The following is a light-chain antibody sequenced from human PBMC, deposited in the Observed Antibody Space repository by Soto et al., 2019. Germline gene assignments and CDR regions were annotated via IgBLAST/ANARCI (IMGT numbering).Light chain of an antibody. V-gene: IGKV1-5*03. CDR2: KAS. CDR3: QQYNTYSRT. Sequence: MTQSPSTLSASVGDRVTITCRASQSISNWLAWYQQRPGKAPKLLIYKASSLEGGVPSRFSGSGSGTEFTLTISSLQPDDFATYYCQQYNTYSRTFGQGTKVEIK. CDR1: QSISNW. J-gene: IGKJ1*01.